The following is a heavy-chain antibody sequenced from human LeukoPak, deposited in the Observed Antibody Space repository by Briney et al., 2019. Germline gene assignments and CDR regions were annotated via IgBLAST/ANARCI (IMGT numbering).Heavy chain of an antibody. J-gene: IGHJ4*02. D-gene: IGHD3-10*01. V-gene: IGHV1-8*01. CDR2: MNPNSGNT. Sequence: GASVKVSCKASGYTFTSYDINWVRQATGQGLEWMGWMNPNSGNTGYAQKFQGRVTMTRNTSISTAYMELSSLRSEDRAVYYCARGSITMVPSIDYWGQRTLVTVSS. CDR1: GYTFTSYD. CDR3: ARGSITMVPSIDY.